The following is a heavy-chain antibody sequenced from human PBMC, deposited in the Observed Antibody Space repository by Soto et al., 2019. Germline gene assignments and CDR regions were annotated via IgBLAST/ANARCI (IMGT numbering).Heavy chain of an antibody. Sequence: PGGSLRLSCAASGFTFSSYAMSWVRQAPGKGLEWVSAISGSGGSTYYADSVKGRFTISRDNSKNTLYLQMNSLRAEDTAVYYCAKSSSGWLEIHEFDSWGQGTLVTVSS. CDR3: AKSSSGWLEIHEFDS. V-gene: IGHV3-23*01. CDR1: GFTFSSYA. CDR2: ISGSGGST. D-gene: IGHD6-19*01. J-gene: IGHJ4*02.